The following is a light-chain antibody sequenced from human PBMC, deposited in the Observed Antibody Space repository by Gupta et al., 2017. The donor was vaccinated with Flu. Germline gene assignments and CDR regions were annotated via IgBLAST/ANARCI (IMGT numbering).Light chain of an antibody. CDR1: QSVGRNY. CDR3: HQYAKSPLT. Sequence: EEATLSCRASQSVGRNYLSWYQHKPGQAPSLLIYRASSRATGIPDRFGGSGSGTDFTLTISRLEPEDFAVYYCHQYAKSPLTFGGGTKVEI. V-gene: IGKV3-20*01. CDR2: RAS. J-gene: IGKJ4*01.